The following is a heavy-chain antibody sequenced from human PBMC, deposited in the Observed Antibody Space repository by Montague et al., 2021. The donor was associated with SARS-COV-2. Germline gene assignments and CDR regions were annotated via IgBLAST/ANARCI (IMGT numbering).Heavy chain of an antibody. CDR1: GFDFFNFD. Sequence: SLRLSCAASGFDFFNFDMAWVRQAPGRELERISDISSSGATILYADSLKGRFTISRDNIQKSLYLQMNSLRAEDTAVYYCATNKYCTLHDCLHGRHYFDHWGQGTLVTVSS. J-gene: IGHJ4*02. CDR3: ATNKYCTLHDCLHGRHYFDH. D-gene: IGHD2-8*01. CDR2: ISSSGATI. V-gene: IGHV3-48*03.